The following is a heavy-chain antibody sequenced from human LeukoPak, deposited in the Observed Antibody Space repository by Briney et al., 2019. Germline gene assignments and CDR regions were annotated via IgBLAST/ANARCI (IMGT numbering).Heavy chain of an antibody. CDR2: IYHSGST. V-gene: IGHV4-38-2*02. Sequence: SETLSLTCTVSGYSISSGYYWGWIRQPPGKGLEWIGSIYHSGSTYYNPSLKSRVTISVDTSKNQFSLKLSSVTAADTAVYYCAREKVGSSWPYYYYGMDVWGQGTTVTVSS. CDR3: AREKVGSSWPYYYYGMDV. J-gene: IGHJ6*02. D-gene: IGHD6-13*01. CDR1: GYSISSGYY.